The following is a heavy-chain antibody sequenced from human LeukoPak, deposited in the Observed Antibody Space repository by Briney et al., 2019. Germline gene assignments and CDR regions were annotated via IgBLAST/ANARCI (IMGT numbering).Heavy chain of an antibody. J-gene: IGHJ5*02. V-gene: IGHV4-39*01. Sequence: SETLSLTCNVSGGSISSSSYYWGWIRQPPGKGLEWIGSIYYSGSTYYNPSLKSRVTISVDTSKNQFSLKLSSVTAADTAVYYCARPQYYYGSGSYLFFDPWGQGTLVTVSS. CDR1: GGSISSSSYY. CDR3: ARPQYYYGSGSYLFFDP. CDR2: IYYSGST. D-gene: IGHD3-10*01.